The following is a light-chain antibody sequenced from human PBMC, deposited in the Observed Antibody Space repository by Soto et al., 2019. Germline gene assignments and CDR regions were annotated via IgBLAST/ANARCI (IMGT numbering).Light chain of an antibody. J-gene: IGKJ1*01. CDR2: AAS. V-gene: IGKV1-39*01. Sequence: DIQMTQSPSSLSASVGDRVTITCRASQTITNYLNWYQPKLGKAPKLLFYAASTLLIGVPSRFIGGGLGQDFTLTIDSLQPEDFPTNNSHRIDSSPWTFGQGTKVESK. CDR3: HRIDSSPWT. CDR1: QTITNY.